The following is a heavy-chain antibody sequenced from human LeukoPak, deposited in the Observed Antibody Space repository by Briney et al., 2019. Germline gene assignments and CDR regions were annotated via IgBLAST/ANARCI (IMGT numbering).Heavy chain of an antibody. CDR1: GYTFASSA. Sequence: ASVKVSCKASGYTFASSAISWVRQAPGQGREWMGWISPYNGNTNYAQKLQGRVTMTTDTSTSTAYMEMRSLRSDDTAVYYCARAAGSSYGEPMPYYFDFWGQGTLVTVSS. CDR3: ARAAGSSYGEPMPYYFDF. J-gene: IGHJ4*02. CDR2: ISPYNGNT. V-gene: IGHV1-18*01. D-gene: IGHD5-18*01.